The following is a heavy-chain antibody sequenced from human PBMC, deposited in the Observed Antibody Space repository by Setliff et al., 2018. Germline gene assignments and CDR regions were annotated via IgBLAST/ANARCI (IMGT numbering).Heavy chain of an antibody. J-gene: IGHJ4*02. D-gene: IGHD6-19*01. CDR3: ARGYGYSSGWYRVYFDY. CDR1: GGSFSGYY. CDR2: INHSGST. V-gene: IGHV4-34*01. Sequence: PSETLSLTCAVYGGSFSGYYWSWIRQPPGKGLEWIGEINHSGSTNYNPSLKSRVTISVDTSKNQFSLKLSSVTAADTAVYYCARGYGYSSGWYRVYFDYWGQGTLGTVS.